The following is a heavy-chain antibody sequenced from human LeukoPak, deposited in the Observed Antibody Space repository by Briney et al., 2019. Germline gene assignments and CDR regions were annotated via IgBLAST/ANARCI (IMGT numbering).Heavy chain of an antibody. J-gene: IGHJ3*02. V-gene: IGHV3-23*01. D-gene: IGHD3-10*01. Sequence: PGGSLRLSCAASGFTFSSYAMSWVRQAPGKGLEWVSAISGSGGSTYYADSVKGRFTISRDNSKNTLYLQMNSLRAEDTAAYYCAKRPYYGSGSYYNNDAFDIWGQGTMVTVSS. CDR1: GFTFSSYA. CDR2: ISGSGGST. CDR3: AKRPYYGSGSYYNNDAFDI.